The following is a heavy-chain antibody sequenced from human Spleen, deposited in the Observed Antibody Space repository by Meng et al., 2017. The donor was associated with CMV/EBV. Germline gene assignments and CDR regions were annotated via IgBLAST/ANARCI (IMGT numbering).Heavy chain of an antibody. CDR2: INPNSGGT. CDR3: ASTEQLVQVYYYGMDV. D-gene: IGHD6-13*01. V-gene: IGHV1-2*02. CDR1: GYTFTGYY. Sequence: ASVKVSCKASGYTFTGYYMHWVRQAPGQGLEWMGWINPNSGGTNYAQKFQGRVTMTRDTSISTAYMELSSLRSEDTAVYYCASTEQLVQVYYYGMDVWGQGTTVTVSS. J-gene: IGHJ6*02.